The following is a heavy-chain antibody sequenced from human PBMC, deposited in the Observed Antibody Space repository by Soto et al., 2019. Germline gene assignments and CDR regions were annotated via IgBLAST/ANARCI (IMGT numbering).Heavy chain of an antibody. Sequence: QVQLQESGPGLVKPSGTLSLTCAVSGVSIDSHDWWTWVRQPPGKGLEWIGESHQSGNTNYNSSLESRVTISLDKSRNHFSLQLDSVTLADPAVYYCATRDTGRVYWGQGTLVTVSS. V-gene: IGHV4-4*02. D-gene: IGHD5-18*01. CDR3: ATRDTGRVY. J-gene: IGHJ4*02. CDR2: SHQSGNT. CDR1: GVSIDSHDW.